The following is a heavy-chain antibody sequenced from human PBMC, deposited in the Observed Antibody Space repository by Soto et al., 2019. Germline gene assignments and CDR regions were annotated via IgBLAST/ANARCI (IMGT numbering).Heavy chain of an antibody. CDR3: ARDTPTAPFDY. V-gene: IGHV3-21*01. Sequence: LRLSCAASGFTFRSYNMNWVRQAPGKGLEWVSSISSSSDYIYYADSVKGRFTISRDNAKSSLYLQMNSLGAEDTAVYYCARDTPTAPFDYWGQGTLVTVSS. CDR1: GFTFRSYN. CDR2: ISSSSDYI. D-gene: IGHD4-17*01. J-gene: IGHJ4*02.